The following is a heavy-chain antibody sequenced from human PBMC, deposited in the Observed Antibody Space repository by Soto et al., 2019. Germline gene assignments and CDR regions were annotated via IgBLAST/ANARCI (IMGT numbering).Heavy chain of an antibody. CDR1: GGSFSGEY. CDR3: ARGVLGTDYDFWSGYYAPRYYYMDV. CDR2: INHSGST. V-gene: IGHV4-34*01. Sequence: ASGTLXLTCAVYGGSFSGEYWSWIRQPPGKGLEWIGEINHSGSTNYNPSLKSRVTISVDTSTNQFSLTLSSVTAADTAVYYCARGVLGTDYDFWSGYYAPRYYYMDVWGKGTTVTVSS. J-gene: IGHJ6*03. D-gene: IGHD3-3*01.